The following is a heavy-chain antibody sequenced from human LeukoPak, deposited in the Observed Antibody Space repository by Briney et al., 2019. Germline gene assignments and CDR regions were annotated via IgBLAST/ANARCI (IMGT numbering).Heavy chain of an antibody. CDR3: ARGYDFWSVPGGYYYYYYMDV. Sequence: SETLSLTCGVDGGSFSGYYWSWIRQPPGKGLEWIGYIYYSGSTNYNPSLKSRVTISVDTSKNQFSLKLSSVTAADTAVYYCARGYDFWSVPGGYYYYYYMDVWGKGTTVTVSS. CDR1: GGSFSGYY. J-gene: IGHJ6*03. D-gene: IGHD3-3*01. CDR2: IYYSGST. V-gene: IGHV4-59*01.